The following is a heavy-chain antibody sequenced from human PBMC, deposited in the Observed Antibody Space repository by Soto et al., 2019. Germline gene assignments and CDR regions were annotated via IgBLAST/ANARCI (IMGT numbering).Heavy chain of an antibody. CDR1: GGTFSSYP. V-gene: IGHV1-69*01. CDR2: IIPVFGAS. Sequence: QVQLVQSGAEVKKPGSSVKVSCEASGGTFSSYPINWVRQAPGQGLEWMGGIIPVFGASNYAQKFQCRVTITADDSTSTAYMELRSLRSEDTAVYYCARVGHITNYGMAVWGQGTTVTVSS. D-gene: IGHD1-26*01. CDR3: ARVGHITNYGMAV. J-gene: IGHJ6*02.